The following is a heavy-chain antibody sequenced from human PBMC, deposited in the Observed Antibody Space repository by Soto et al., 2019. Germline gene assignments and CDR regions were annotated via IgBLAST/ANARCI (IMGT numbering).Heavy chain of an antibody. CDR2: ISSSSSTI. CDR3: ARDTDDFWSGYYYYYCYMDV. CDR1: GFTFSSYS. V-gene: IGHV3-48*02. J-gene: IGHJ6*03. D-gene: IGHD3-3*01. Sequence: GGSLRLSCAASGFTFSSYSMNWVRQAPGKGLEWVSYISSSSSTIYYADSVKGRFTISRDNAKNSLYLQMNSLRDEDTAVYYCARDTDDFWSGYYYYYCYMDVWGKGTTVTVSS.